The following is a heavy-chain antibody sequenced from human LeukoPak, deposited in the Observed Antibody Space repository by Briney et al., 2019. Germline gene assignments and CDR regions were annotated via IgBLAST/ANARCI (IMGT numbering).Heavy chain of an antibody. CDR1: GFTFDDYA. D-gene: IGHD6-19*01. V-gene: IGHV3-9*01. CDR3: AKDYGSSGSPGGYYYGMDV. J-gene: IGHJ6*02. CDR2: ISWNSGSI. Sequence: PGRSLRLSCAASGFTFDDYAMHWVRQAPGKGLEWVSGISWNSGSIGYADSVKGRFTISRDNAKNSLYLQMNSLRAEDTALYYCAKDYGSSGSPGGYYYGMDVWGQGTTVTVSS.